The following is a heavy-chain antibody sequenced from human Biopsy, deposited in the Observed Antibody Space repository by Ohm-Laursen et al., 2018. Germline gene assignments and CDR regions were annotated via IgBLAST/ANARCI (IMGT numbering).Heavy chain of an antibody. CDR3: TRLAYYYYYGMDV. D-gene: IGHD2-21*01. CDR1: GFSFSGYH. Sequence: SLRLSCAASGFSFSGYHMRWIRQAPGRGLEWVSYISGGGTIYYGDSMKGRVTISRDNAKNSLYLQRNSLRAEDTAVYYCTRLAYYYYYGMDVRGQGTTVTVSS. J-gene: IGHJ6*02. CDR2: ISGGGTI. V-gene: IGHV3-11*04.